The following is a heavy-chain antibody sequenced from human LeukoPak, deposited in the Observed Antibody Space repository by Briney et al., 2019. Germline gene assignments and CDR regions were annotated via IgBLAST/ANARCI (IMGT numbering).Heavy chain of an antibody. Sequence: GASLRLSCAASGFTFSSYAMNWVRQAPGKGLEWVSVINNSGGKTYYADSVKGWFTISRDNSKNTLYLQMNSLRAEDTAVYYCAKSSRHCSSTTRYYWYFDLWGRGTLVTVSS. J-gene: IGHJ2*01. CDR3: AKSSRHCSSTTRYYWYFDL. V-gene: IGHV3-23*01. CDR2: INNSGGKT. D-gene: IGHD2-2*01. CDR1: GFTFSSYA.